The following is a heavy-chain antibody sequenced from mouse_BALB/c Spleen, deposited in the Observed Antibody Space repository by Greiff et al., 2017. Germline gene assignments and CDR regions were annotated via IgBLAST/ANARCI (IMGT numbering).Heavy chain of an antibody. V-gene: IGHV5-4*02. J-gene: IGHJ1*01. Sequence: EVKLVESGGGLVKPGGSLKLSCAASGFTFSDYYMYWVRQTPEKRLEWVATISDGGSYTYYPDSVKGRFTISRDNAKNNLYLQMSSLKSEDTAMYYCARGGYDEYFDVWGAGTTVTVSS. CDR1: GFTFSDYY. CDR3: ARGGYDEYFDV. D-gene: IGHD2-2*01. CDR2: ISDGGSYT.